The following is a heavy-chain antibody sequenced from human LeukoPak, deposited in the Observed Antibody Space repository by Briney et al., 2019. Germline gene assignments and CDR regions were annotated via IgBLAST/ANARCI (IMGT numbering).Heavy chain of an antibody. D-gene: IGHD3-3*01. Sequence: SETLSLTCTVSGRSISTSSYYWGWIRQPPGKGLEWIASVYFGGSTYYNPSLKSRVTMSVDTSKNQFSLKLTSVTAADPAIYYCARETSGYYSFDYWGQGTLLTVSS. CDR3: ARETSGYYSFDY. CDR1: GRSISTSSYY. V-gene: IGHV4-39*01. CDR2: VYFGGST. J-gene: IGHJ4*02.